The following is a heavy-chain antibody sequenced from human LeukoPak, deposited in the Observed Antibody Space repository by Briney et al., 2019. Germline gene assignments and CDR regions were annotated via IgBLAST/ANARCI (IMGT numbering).Heavy chain of an antibody. J-gene: IGHJ3*02. Sequence: PSETLSLTCTVSGGSISSYFWSWIRQPPGKGLEWIGYIYSTGSTNYNPSLRGRVTISVDTSKNQFSLKLRSVTAADTAVYYCARREAQPMWGQGTMVTASS. V-gene: IGHV4-59*08. D-gene: IGHD2-2*01. CDR1: GGSISSYF. CDR3: ARREAQPM. CDR2: IYSTGST.